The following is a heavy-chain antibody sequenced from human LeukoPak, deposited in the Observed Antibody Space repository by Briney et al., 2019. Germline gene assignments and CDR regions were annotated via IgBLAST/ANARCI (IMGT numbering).Heavy chain of an antibody. Sequence: GGSLRLSCAASGFTFSSYGMHWVRQAPGKGLEWVAVIWYDGSNKYYAGSVKGRFTISRDNSKNTLYLQMNSLRAEDTAVYYCARDSRQRTIFYFDYWGQGTLVTVSS. V-gene: IGHV3-33*01. J-gene: IGHJ4*02. D-gene: IGHD3-3*02. CDR1: GFTFSSYG. CDR2: IWYDGSNK. CDR3: ARDSRQRTIFYFDY.